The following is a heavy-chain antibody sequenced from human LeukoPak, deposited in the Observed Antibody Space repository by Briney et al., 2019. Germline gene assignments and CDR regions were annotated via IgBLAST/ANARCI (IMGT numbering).Heavy chain of an antibody. J-gene: IGHJ6*03. V-gene: IGHV3-23*01. CDR2: ISGSGGST. CDR1: GFTFSSYA. Sequence: GGSLRLSCAASGFTFSSYAMSWVRQAPGKGLEWVSAISGSGGSTYYADSVKGRFTISRDNSKNTLYLQMNSLRAEDTAVYYCAKSYRGVVRGGSYYYYYMDVWGEGTTVTVSS. CDR3: AKSYRGVVRGGSYYYYYMDV. D-gene: IGHD3-10*01.